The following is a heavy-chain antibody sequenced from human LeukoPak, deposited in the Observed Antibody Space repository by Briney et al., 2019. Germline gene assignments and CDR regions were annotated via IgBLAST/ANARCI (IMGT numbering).Heavy chain of an antibody. D-gene: IGHD3-22*01. CDR3: ARDQYYYDSSGYGN. V-gene: IGHV3-21*01. J-gene: IGHJ4*02. CDR2: ISSSSSYI. CDR1: GSSFSSYS. Sequence: GGSLRLACAASGSSFSSYSMSWVRQAPGKGLEWVASISSSSSYIYYADSVKGRFTISRDNAKNSLYLQMNSLRAEDTAVYYCARDQYYYDSSGYGNWGQGTLVTVSS.